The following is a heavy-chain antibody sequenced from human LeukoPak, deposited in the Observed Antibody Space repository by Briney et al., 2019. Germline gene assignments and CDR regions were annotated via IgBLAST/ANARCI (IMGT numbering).Heavy chain of an antibody. D-gene: IGHD2-15*01. V-gene: IGHV3-7*01. CDR1: GFTFKSHW. Sequence: RGSLRLSCEAYGFTFKSHWMSWVRPAPGKALEWVANIMEDGSVKNYVDSVKGRFTISRDNLKNSLYLYMSSLRVDDTAVYYCARDKVGGSNDFWGQGTLVTVSS. J-gene: IGHJ4*02. CDR2: IMEDGSVK. CDR3: ARDKVGGSNDF.